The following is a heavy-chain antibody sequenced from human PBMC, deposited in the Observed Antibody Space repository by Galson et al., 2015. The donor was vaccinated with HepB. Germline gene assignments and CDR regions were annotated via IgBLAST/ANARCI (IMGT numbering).Heavy chain of an antibody. CDR3: ARGGKEHIVVVTAISWYNWLDP. V-gene: IGHV1-2*02. CDR2: INPDSGGT. J-gene: IGHJ5*02. Sequence: SVKVSCKASGYTFTGYYMHWVRQAPGQGLEWMGWINPDSGGTNYAQKFQGRVTMTRDTSISTAYMELSRLRSDDTAVYYCARGGKEHIVVVTAISWYNWLDPWGQGTLVTVSS. CDR1: GYTFTGYY. D-gene: IGHD2-21*02.